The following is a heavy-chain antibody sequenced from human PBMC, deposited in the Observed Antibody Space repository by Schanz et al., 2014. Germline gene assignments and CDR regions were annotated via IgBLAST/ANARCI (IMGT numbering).Heavy chain of an antibody. Sequence: QVQLVQSGAEVKKPGASVRVSCKASGYTFTTYAMSWVRQAPGQGLEWVGWINTGSGDTKYSQNFQGRVTITRDTSASTAYMELSSLRSEDTAVYSCARGIGGYGANNYFDYWGQGTLVNVSS. CDR1: GYTFTTYA. J-gene: IGHJ4*02. V-gene: IGHV1-3*04. CDR2: INTGSGDT. D-gene: IGHD5-12*01. CDR3: ARGIGGYGANNYFDY.